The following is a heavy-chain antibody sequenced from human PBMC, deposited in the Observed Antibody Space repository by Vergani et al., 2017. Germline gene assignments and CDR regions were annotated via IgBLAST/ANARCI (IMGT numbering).Heavy chain of an antibody. V-gene: IGHV3-33*01. CDR2: IWYDGSNK. CDR3: ARDRCEAARPLDY. CDR1: GFTFSSYG. J-gene: IGHJ4*02. Sequence: QVQLVESGGGVVQPGRSLRLSRAASGFTFSSYGMHWVRQAPGKGLEWVAVIWYDGSNKYYADSVKGRFTISRDNSKNTLYLQMNSLRAEDTAVYYCARDRCEAARPLDYWGQGTLVTVSS. D-gene: IGHD6-6*01.